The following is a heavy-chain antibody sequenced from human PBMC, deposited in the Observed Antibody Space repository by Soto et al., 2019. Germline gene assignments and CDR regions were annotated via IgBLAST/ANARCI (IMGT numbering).Heavy chain of an antibody. Sequence: QVQLVQSGAEVKKPGSSVKVSCKASGGTFSSYAISWVRQAPGQGLEWMGGIIPIFGTADYAQKFQGRVTITADESTSTAYMELSCLRSQYTAVYYCASHSGSSPEGRYYYGMDVWGQGTTVTVSS. D-gene: IGHD1-26*01. CDR3: ASHSGSSPEGRYYYGMDV. CDR1: GGTFSSYA. CDR2: IIPIFGTA. V-gene: IGHV1-69*12. J-gene: IGHJ6*02.